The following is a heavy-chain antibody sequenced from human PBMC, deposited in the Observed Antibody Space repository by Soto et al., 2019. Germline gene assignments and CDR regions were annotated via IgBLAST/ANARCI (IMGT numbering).Heavy chain of an antibody. CDR1: GASVSHGY. CDR3: ARSYYDSTGFAVDP. V-gene: IGHV4-59*02. CDR2: MYFGGSF. Sequence: QMQLQASGPGLVKPSETLSLTCNVSGASVSHGYWSWIRQPPGKGLEWIGFMYFGGSFNYNPSLTSPATISVETSKNQCSMKLTSVTASDTAVYYCARSYYDSTGFAVDPWGQGTLVTVSS. J-gene: IGHJ5*02. D-gene: IGHD3-22*01.